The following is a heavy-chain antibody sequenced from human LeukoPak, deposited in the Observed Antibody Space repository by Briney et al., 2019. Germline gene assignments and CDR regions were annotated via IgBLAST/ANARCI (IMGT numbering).Heavy chain of an antibody. CDR1: GYTFTGYY. CDR2: INANSGGT. J-gene: IGHJ5*02. V-gene: IGHV1-2*02. CDR3: ARGLLEWLFIGPTGSQRPHNWFDP. Sequence: ASVRVSCRASGYTFTGYYMQWVGQAPGQGLEWMGWINANSGGTNYAQKFQGRVTMTRDTSISTAYMELSRLRSDDTAVYYCARGLLEWLFIGPTGSQRPHNWFDPWGQGTLVTVSS. D-gene: IGHD3-3*01.